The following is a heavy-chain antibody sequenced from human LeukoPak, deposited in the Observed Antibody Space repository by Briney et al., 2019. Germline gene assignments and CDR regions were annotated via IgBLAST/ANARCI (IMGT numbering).Heavy chain of an antibody. J-gene: IGHJ5*02. D-gene: IGHD4-17*01. Sequence: ASVKVSCKASGYTFTSYYMHWVRQAPGQGLEWMGIINPSGGSTSYAQKFQGRVTMTTDTSTSTAYMELRSLRSDDTAVYYCARDRAHDYGDRNWFDPWGQGTLVTVSS. CDR2: INPSGGST. CDR1: GYTFTSYY. V-gene: IGHV1-46*01. CDR3: ARDRAHDYGDRNWFDP.